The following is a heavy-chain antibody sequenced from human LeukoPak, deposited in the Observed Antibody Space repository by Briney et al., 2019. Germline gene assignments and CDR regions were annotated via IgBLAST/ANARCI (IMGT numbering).Heavy chain of an antibody. CDR3: ARSPPASPFDY. CDR1: GFTVSRNY. D-gene: IGHD2-2*01. Sequence: PGGSLRLSCAASGFTVSRNYMSWVRQAPGKGLDWVSVIYSSGDTYYADSVKGRFTISRDISKNTLYLQINSLSAEDTAFYYCARSPPASPFDYWGQGTLVTVS. J-gene: IGHJ4*02. V-gene: IGHV3-53*01. CDR2: IYSSGDT.